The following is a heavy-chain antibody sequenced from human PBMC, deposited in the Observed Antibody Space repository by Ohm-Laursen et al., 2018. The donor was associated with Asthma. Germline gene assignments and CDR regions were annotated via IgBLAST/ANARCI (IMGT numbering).Heavy chain of an antibody. J-gene: IGHJ4*02. D-gene: IGHD2-2*01. Sequence: ASVKVSCKASGYTFTSYDINWVRQATGQGLEWMGWMNPNSGNTGYAQKFQGRVTMTRDTSTSTVYMDLSSLSSEDTAVYYCARAYCRSTSCYDYWGQGTLVTVSS. CDR3: ARAYCRSTSCYDY. CDR2: MNPNSGNT. CDR1: GYTFTSYD. V-gene: IGHV1-8*01.